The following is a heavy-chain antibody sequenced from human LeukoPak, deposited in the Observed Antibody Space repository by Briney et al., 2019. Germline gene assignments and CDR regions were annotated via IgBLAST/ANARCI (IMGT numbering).Heavy chain of an antibody. J-gene: IGHJ4*02. CDR1: GFTFSSYS. CDR2: ISSSSSYI. V-gene: IGHV3-21*01. Sequence: GGSLRLSCAASGFTFSSYSMNWVRQAPGKGLEWVSSISSSSSYIYYADSVKGRFTISRDNAKNSLYLQTNSLRAEDTAVYYCAGAPYDSSGYYYYWGQGTLVTVSS. D-gene: IGHD3-22*01. CDR3: AGAPYDSSGYYYY.